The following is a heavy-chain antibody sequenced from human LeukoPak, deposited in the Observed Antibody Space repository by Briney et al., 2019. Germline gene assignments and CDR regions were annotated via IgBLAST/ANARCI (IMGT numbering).Heavy chain of an antibody. CDR1: GFTFSSYS. V-gene: IGHV3-48*01. D-gene: IGHD1-26*01. CDR2: ISTTSSTI. Sequence: PGGSLRLSCAASGFTFSSYSMHWVRQAPGKGLEWVSYISTTSSTIYYADSVKGRFIISRDNAKNSLYLQMNSLRAEDTAVYYCARDDLGPWGQGTLVTVSS. J-gene: IGHJ5*02. CDR3: ARDDLGP.